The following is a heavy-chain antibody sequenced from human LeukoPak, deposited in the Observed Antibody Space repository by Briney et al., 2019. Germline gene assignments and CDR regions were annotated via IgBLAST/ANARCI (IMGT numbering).Heavy chain of an antibody. V-gene: IGHV3-23*01. CDR2: ISGSGGST. CDR1: GFTFSSYA. J-gene: IGHJ3*02. D-gene: IGHD3-10*01. CDR3: ASRITMVRGVITSHMRNDAFDI. Sequence: GGSLRLSCAASGFTFSSYAMSWVRQAPGKGLEWVSAISGSGGSTYYADSVKGRFTISRDNSKNTLYLRMNSLRAEDTAVYYCASRITMVRGVITSHMRNDAFDIWGQGTMVTVSS.